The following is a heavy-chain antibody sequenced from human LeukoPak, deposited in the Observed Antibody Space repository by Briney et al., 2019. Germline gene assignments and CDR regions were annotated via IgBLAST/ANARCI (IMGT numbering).Heavy chain of an antibody. D-gene: IGHD3-10*01. CDR3: ARLVEVRGVKSGTNYYYYMDV. V-gene: IGHV4-38-2*02. CDR2: IYHSGST. J-gene: IGHJ6*03. CDR1: GYSISSGYY. Sequence: PSETLSLTCTVSGYSISSGYYWGWIRQPPGKGLEWIGSIYHSGSTYYNPSLKSRVTISVDTSKNQFSLKLSSVTAANTAVYYCARLVEVRGVKSGTNYYYYMDVWGKGTTVTISS.